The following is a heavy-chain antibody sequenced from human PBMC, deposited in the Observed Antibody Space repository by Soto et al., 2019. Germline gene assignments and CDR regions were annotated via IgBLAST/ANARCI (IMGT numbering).Heavy chain of an antibody. CDR1: GFTFSSYA. J-gene: IGHJ4*02. D-gene: IGHD6-6*01. Sequence: GGSLRLSCAASGFTFSSYAMSWVRQAPGKGLEWVSAISGSGGSTYYADSVKGRFTISRDNSKNTLYLQMNSLRAEDTAVYYCAKDSRLLRGSSSPYFDYWGQGTLVTVAS. CDR2: ISGSGGST. V-gene: IGHV3-23*01. CDR3: AKDSRLLRGSSSPYFDY.